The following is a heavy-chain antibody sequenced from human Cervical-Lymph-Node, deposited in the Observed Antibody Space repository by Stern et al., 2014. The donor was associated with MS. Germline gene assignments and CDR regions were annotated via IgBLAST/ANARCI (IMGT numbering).Heavy chain of an antibody. CDR2: INPSSGRT. V-gene: IGHV1-2*06. Sequence: QVQLVQSGAEVKKPGASVKVSCKASGYTFTDDYMHWVRLTPGQGLEWMGRINPSSGRTNFAQKFQGRVTVTRDMSISTVYMELSRLTSDDTAVYYCARSWVLLYGALDYWGQGTLVIVSS. CDR3: ARSWVLLYGALDY. J-gene: IGHJ4*02. CDR1: GYTFTDDY. D-gene: IGHD3-16*01.